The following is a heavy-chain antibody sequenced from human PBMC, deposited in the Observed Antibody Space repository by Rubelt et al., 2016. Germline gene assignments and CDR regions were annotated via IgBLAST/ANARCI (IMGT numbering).Heavy chain of an antibody. CDR3: ARGHNWNYAKTDS. CDR1: GYTFTKYG. Sequence: QFQLVQSGPEMKKPGASVKVSCKASGYTFTKYGISWVRQAPGQGLEWMGWISDSHSNRKSGQKFQGRLTMTTDTSTNTAYIELTSLRPDDTATYYCARGHNWNYAKTDSWGQGTLVTVSS. D-gene: IGHD1-7*01. V-gene: IGHV1-18*01. J-gene: IGHJ4*02. CDR2: ISDSHSNR.